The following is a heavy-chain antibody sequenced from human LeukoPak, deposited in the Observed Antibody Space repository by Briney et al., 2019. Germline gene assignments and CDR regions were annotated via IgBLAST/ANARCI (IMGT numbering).Heavy chain of an antibody. V-gene: IGHV4-34*01. CDR3: AREAGRGGSSPY. CDR2: INDSGST. J-gene: IGHJ4*02. CDR1: GGSFSGHY. D-gene: IGHD3-16*01. Sequence: PSETLSLTCAVYGGSFSGHYWSWIRQPPGKGPEWIGEINDSGSTEGNPSLKSRLTISVDTSKNQFSLKLSSVTAADTAVYYCAREAGRGGSSPYWGQGTLVTVSS.